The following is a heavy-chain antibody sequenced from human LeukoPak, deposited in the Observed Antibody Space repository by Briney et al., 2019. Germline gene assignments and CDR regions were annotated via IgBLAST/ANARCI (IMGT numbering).Heavy chain of an antibody. Sequence: SVKVSCKASGYTFTSYGISWVRQAPGQGLEWMGRIIPIISITDYAQKFQGRITITADKSTYTVYMELNSLGSDDTAVYYCAREPGFVNYWGQGTLVTVSS. CDR2: IIPIISIT. D-gene: IGHD1-7*01. CDR3: AREPGFVNY. V-gene: IGHV1-69*04. J-gene: IGHJ1*01. CDR1: GYTFTSYG.